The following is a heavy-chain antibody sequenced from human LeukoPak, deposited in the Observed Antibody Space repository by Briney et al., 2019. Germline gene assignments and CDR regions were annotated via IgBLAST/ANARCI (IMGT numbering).Heavy chain of an antibody. J-gene: IGHJ6*03. D-gene: IGHD1-26*01. Sequence: PSETLSLTCTVSGGSISSSSYYWGWIRQPPGKGLEWIGSIYYSGSTYYNPSLKSRVTISVDTSKNQFSLKLSSVTAADTAVYYCARHQVVGPFRDYYYMDVWGKGTTVTVSS. CDR3: ARHQVVGPFRDYYYMDV. CDR1: GGSISSSSYY. V-gene: IGHV4-39*01. CDR2: IYYSGST.